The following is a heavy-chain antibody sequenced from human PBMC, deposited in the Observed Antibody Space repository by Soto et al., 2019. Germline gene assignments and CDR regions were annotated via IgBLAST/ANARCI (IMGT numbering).Heavy chain of an antibody. Sequence: GASVKVSCKASGYTFNSYGISWVRQAPGQGLEWMGWISAYNGNTNYAQKLQGRVTMTTDISTSTAYMELRSLRSDDTAVYYCARDRITMVRGKKDDAFDIWGQGTMVNVSS. J-gene: IGHJ3*02. V-gene: IGHV1-18*01. CDR2: ISAYNGNT. CDR1: GYTFNSYG. CDR3: ARDRITMVRGKKDDAFDI. D-gene: IGHD3-10*01.